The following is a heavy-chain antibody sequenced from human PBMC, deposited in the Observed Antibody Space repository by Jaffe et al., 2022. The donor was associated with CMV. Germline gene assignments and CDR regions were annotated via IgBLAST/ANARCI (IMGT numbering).Heavy chain of an antibody. D-gene: IGHD2-2*01. V-gene: IGHV4-39*01. J-gene: IGHJ4*02. CDR1: GGSISSSSYY. CDR3: ARRYCSSTSCSYHFDY. CDR2: IYYSGST. Sequence: QLQLQESGPGLVKPSETLSLTCTVSGGSISSSSYYWGWIRQPPGKGLEWIGSIYYSGSTYYNPSLKSRVTISVDTSKNQFSLKLSSVTAADTAVYYCARRYCSSTSCSYHFDYWGQGTLVTVSS.